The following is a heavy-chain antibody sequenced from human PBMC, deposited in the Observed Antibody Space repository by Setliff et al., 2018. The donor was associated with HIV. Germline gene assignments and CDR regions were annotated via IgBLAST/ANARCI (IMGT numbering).Heavy chain of an antibody. CDR2: IKQDESEE. CDR1: GFTFSSHW. V-gene: IGHV3-7*03. Sequence: GGSLRLSCAASGFTFSSHWMSWVRQAPGKGLEWVANIKQDESEEWYADSVKGRFTISRDNTENSLYLQINSLSAEDTAVYYCAREAYRLPWIDNWGQGTLVTVSS. CDR3: AREAYRLPWIDN. J-gene: IGHJ4*02. D-gene: IGHD1-1*01.